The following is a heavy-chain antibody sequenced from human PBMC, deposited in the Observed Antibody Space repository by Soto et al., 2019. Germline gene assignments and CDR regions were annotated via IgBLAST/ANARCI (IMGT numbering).Heavy chain of an antibody. J-gene: IGHJ4*02. CDR1: GYTFTSHY. CDR3: ARDIVAASTTTFRPRGKGYGNDY. D-gene: IGHD5-18*01. Sequence: QVQLVQSGAEVKKPGASVKVSCKTSGYTFTSHYIHWVRQAPGQGLEWMGMIDPYDGTTTNAQRFQGRVTMTRDTSTTTVNMEMNSLRSEDTATYFCARDIVAASTTTFRPRGKGYGNDYWGQGTLVTVSS. CDR2: IDPYDGTT. V-gene: IGHV1-46*01.